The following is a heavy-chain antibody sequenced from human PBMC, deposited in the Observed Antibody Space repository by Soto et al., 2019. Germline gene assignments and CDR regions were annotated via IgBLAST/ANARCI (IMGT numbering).Heavy chain of an antibody. J-gene: IGHJ6*02. V-gene: IGHV2-5*02. D-gene: IGHD2-21*02. CDR2: VYWDDDK. Sequence: QITLKESGPTLVKPTQTLTLTCTFSGFARTDIGEGVGWIRQPPGKALEWLALVYWDDDKRYNPSLRSRLTIPKDISQKQVVLTMTSMDPVDTATYYCVQSRCGGDCLTFDSSQAYYGLDVWGQGTTVTVSS. CDR3: VQSRCGGDCLTFDSSQAYYGLDV. CDR1: GFARTDIGEG.